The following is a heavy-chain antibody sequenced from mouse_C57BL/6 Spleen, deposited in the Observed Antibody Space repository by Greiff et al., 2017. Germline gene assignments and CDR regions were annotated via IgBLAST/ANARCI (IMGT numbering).Heavy chain of an antibody. CDR2: INPSSGYT. V-gene: IGHV1-4*01. CDR3: ARDPIYYYGSSYFDY. Sequence: VQLQESGAELARPGASVKMSCKASGYTFTSYTMHWVKQRPGQGLEWIGYINPSSGYTKYNQKFKDKATLTADKSSSTAYMQLSSLTSEDSAVYYCARDPIYYYGSSYFDYWGQGTTLTVSS. J-gene: IGHJ2*01. D-gene: IGHD1-1*01. CDR1: GYTFTSYT.